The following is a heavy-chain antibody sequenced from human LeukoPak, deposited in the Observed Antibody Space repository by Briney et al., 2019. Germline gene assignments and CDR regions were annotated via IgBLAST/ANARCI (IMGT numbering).Heavy chain of an antibody. D-gene: IGHD6-13*01. Sequence: GGSLRLSCAASGFTFSSYATSWVRQAPGKGLEWVSAISGSGGSTYYADSVKGRFTISRDNSKNTLYLQMNSLRAEDTAVYYCAKDRGRTAGTLSDYWGQGTLVTVSS. CDR2: ISGSGGST. CDR3: AKDRGRTAGTLSDY. J-gene: IGHJ4*02. V-gene: IGHV3-23*01. CDR1: GFTFSSYA.